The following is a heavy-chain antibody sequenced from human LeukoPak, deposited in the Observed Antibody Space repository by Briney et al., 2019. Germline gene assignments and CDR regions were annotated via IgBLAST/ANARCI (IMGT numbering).Heavy chain of an antibody. CDR1: GGTFSSYA. J-gene: IGHJ4*02. V-gene: IGHV1-69*05. CDR2: IIPIFGTA. D-gene: IGHD5-18*01. CDR3: ARVPPMYGYSYGPFDY. Sequence: GASVKVSCKASGGTFSSYAISWVRQAPGQGLEWMGGIIPIFGTANYAQKFQGRVTITTDESTSTAYMELSSLRSEDTAVYYCARVPPMYGYSYGPFDYWGQGTLVTVSS.